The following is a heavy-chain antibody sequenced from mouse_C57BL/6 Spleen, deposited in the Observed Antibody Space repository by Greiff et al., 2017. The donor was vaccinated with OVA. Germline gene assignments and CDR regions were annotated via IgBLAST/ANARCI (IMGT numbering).Heavy chain of an antibody. CDR1: GYTFTSYW. Sequence: QVQLQQPGAELVMPGASVKLSCKASGYTFTSYWMHWVKQRPGQGLEWIGEIDHSDSYTNYNQKFKGKSTLTVDKSSSTAYMQLSNLTSEDSAVYYCARCENADYYSYYFDYWGQGTTLTVSS. V-gene: IGHV1-69*01. J-gene: IGHJ2*01. CDR3: ARCENADYYSYYFDY. D-gene: IGHD2-13*01. CDR2: IDHSDSYT.